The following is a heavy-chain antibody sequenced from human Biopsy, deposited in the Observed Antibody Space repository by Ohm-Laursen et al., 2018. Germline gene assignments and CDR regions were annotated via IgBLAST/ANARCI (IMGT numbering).Heavy chain of an antibody. V-gene: IGHV3-23*01. J-gene: IGHJ4*02. CDR2: IDSSAAST. Sequence: SLRLSCAASGFTFKNYAMNWVRQAPGKGLDWVSSIDSSAASTFYAGSVKGRFTISRDNSKNTLFLQMNSLRAADTAIYYCASDLNGDPSAFDYWGQGTPVTVSS. CDR1: GFTFKNYA. CDR3: ASDLNGDPSAFDY. D-gene: IGHD4-17*01.